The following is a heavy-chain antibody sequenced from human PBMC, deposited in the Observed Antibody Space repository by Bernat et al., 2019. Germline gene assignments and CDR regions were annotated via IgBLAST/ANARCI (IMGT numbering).Heavy chain of an antibody. CDR1: GFSFSSYS. J-gene: IGHJ4*02. Sequence: EVQLVESVGGLVKPGGSLRLSCAASGFSFSSYSFNWVRQAPGKGLEWVSSISNINYIYYADSVKGRFTISRDNAKNSLHLQMNSLRAEDTAVYYCARASIPGGGDYWGQGTLVSVSS. V-gene: IGHV3-21*01. CDR3: ARASIPGGGDY. D-gene: IGHD2-2*02. CDR2: ISNINYI.